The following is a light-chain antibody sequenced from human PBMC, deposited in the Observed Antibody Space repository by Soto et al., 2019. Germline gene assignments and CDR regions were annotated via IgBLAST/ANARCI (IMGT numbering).Light chain of an antibody. V-gene: IGKV2-28*01. Sequence: DIVTTQSPLSLPVTPGEPASISCRSSQSLLHSSGYNYLEWYLQKPGQSPLLLIYLGSNRASGAPDRFSGSGSGTDFTLKISRVEAEDVGVYYCMQSLQAPRTFGGGTKVEIK. CDR3: MQSLQAPRT. CDR1: QSLLHSSGYNY. CDR2: LGS. J-gene: IGKJ4*01.